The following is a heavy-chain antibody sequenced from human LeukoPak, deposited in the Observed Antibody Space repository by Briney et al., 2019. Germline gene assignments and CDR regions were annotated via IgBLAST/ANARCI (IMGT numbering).Heavy chain of an antibody. CDR1: GLTFSIYA. V-gene: IGHV3-23*01. CDR3: AKGATATGGNYFDS. CDR2: ISGNGANT. D-gene: IGHD6-25*01. J-gene: IGHJ4*02. Sequence: GGSLRLSCAASGLTFSIYAMSWVRQAPGKGLEWVSAISGNGANTYYADSVKGRFTISRDNSKNTLHLQMNSLRAEDTAVYYCAKGATATGGNYFDSWGQGTLVTVSS.